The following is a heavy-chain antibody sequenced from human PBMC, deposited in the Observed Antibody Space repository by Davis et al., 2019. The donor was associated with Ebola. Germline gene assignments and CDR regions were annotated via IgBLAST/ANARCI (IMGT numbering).Heavy chain of an antibody. CDR3: ARSSLYYDYVWGSYHDWFDP. J-gene: IGHJ5*02. V-gene: IGHV3-30*04. CDR1: GFTFSSYA. D-gene: IGHD3-16*02. CDR2: ISYDGSNK. Sequence: GESLKISCAASGFTFSSYAMHWVRQAPGKGLEWVAVISYDGSNKYYADSVKGRFTISRDNSKNTLYLQMNSLRAEDTAVYYCARSSLYYDYVWGSYHDWFDPWGQGTLVTVSS.